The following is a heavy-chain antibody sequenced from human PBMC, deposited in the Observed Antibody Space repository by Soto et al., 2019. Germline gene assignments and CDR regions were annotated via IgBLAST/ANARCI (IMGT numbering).Heavy chain of an antibody. CDR2: IGGSGDRT. V-gene: IGHV3-23*01. Sequence: GGSLRLSCAASGFTFSNYAMSWVRQAPGKGLEWVSAIGGSGDRTYYADSVKGRFTISRDNSKNTLSLQMNSLRAEDTAVYYCARSYYYDSSGSLNWFDPWGQGTLVTVSS. D-gene: IGHD3-22*01. CDR3: ARSYYYDSSGSLNWFDP. J-gene: IGHJ5*02. CDR1: GFTFSNYA.